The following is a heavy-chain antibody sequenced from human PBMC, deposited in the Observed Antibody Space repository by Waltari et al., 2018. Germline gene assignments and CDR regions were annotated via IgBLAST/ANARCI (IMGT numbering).Heavy chain of an antibody. Sequence: EVQLVESGGGLVKPGGSLRLSCAASGFTFSIYSRNWVRQAPGKGLEWVSSISSGSNYIYYADSLKGRFTISRDNAKNSLYLQVKSLRADDTAVYYCARETDQAFDIWGQGTMVTVSS. D-gene: IGHD2-2*01. CDR2: ISSGSNYI. CDR3: ARETDQAFDI. CDR1: GFTFSIYS. J-gene: IGHJ3*02. V-gene: IGHV3-21*01.